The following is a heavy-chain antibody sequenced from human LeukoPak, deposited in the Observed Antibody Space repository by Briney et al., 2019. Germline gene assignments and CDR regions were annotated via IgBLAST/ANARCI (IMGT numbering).Heavy chain of an antibody. D-gene: IGHD6-19*01. CDR1: GYTFTGYY. Sequence: ASVKVSCKASGYTFTGYYMHWVRQAPGQGLEWMGWINPNSGGTNYAQKFQGRVTMTRDTSIRTAYMELSRLRSDDTAVYYCARELPGIAVAGLYNWFDPWGQGTLVTVSS. CDR2: INPNSGGT. V-gene: IGHV1-2*02. J-gene: IGHJ5*02. CDR3: ARELPGIAVAGLYNWFDP.